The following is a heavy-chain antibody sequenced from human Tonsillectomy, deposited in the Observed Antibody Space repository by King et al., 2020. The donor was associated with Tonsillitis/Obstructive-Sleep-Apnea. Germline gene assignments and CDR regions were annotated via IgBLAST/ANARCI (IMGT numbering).Heavy chain of an antibody. J-gene: IGHJ4*02. CDR2: IYHSGRT. D-gene: IGHD4/OR15-4a*01. Sequence: QLQESGPGVVKPSETLSLTCSVSGGSIRIGTYYWVWIRQPPGKGLECIGSIYHSGRTHYNPSLESRVTISVDTSKNQFSLKMTSVTAADTAVYYCASHEVLGASFDSWGQGILVAV. CDR1: GGSIRIGTYY. CDR3: ASHEVLGASFDS. V-gene: IGHV4-39*01.